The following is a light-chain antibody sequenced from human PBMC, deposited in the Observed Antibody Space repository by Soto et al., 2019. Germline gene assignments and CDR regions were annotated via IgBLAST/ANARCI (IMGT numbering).Light chain of an antibody. CDR3: QQYVTSPWT. Sequence: EIVLTQSPGTLSLSPGERATLSCRASQSVVYNYLAWYQQRLGQAPRLLISGASNRATGVPDRVSGSGSGTDFTLSISRLEPEDFAVYYCQQYVTSPWTFGQGTKVDIK. CDR2: GAS. CDR1: QSVVYNY. V-gene: IGKV3-20*01. J-gene: IGKJ1*01.